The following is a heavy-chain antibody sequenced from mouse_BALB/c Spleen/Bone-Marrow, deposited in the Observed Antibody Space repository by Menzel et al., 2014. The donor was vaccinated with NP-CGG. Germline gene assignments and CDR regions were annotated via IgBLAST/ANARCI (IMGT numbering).Heavy chain of an antibody. CDR3: ARGGLRLFAY. Sequence: DVMLVESGGGLVQTGGSLRPSCATYGFTFTDYYMSWVRQPPGKALEWLGFIRNKANGYTTEYSASVKGRFTISRDNSQSILYLQMNTLRAEDSATYYCARGGLRLFAYFDQATLATVSA. D-gene: IGHD2-2*01. V-gene: IGHV7-3*02. CDR1: GFTFTDYY. J-gene: IGHJ3*01. CDR2: IRNKANGYTT.